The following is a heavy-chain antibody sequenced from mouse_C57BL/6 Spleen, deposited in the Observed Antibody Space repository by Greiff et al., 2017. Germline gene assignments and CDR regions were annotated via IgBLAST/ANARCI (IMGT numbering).Heavy chain of an antibody. D-gene: IGHD1-1*01. CDR1: GYSITSGYY. J-gene: IGHJ1*03. V-gene: IGHV3-6*01. CDR2: ISYDGSN. CDR3: ARDYYGSSYVPHWYFDV. Sequence: DVKLQESGPGLVKPSQSLSLTCSVTGYSITSGYYWNWIRQFPGNKLEWMGYISYDGSNNYNPSLKNRISITRDTSKNQFFLKLNSVTTEDTATYYCARDYYGSSYVPHWYFDVWGTGTTVTVSS.